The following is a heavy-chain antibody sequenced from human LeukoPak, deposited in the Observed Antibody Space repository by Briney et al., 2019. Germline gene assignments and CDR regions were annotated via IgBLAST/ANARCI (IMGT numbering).Heavy chain of an antibody. J-gene: IGHJ4*02. Sequence: GGSLRLSCAASGFTFSSYSMNWVRQAPGKGLEWVSSISSSSSYIYYADSVKGRFTISRDNAKNSLYLQTNSLRAEDTAVYYCAREGSGTYYFDYWGQGTLVTVSS. V-gene: IGHV3-21*01. CDR1: GFTFSSYS. CDR2: ISSSSSYI. D-gene: IGHD3-10*01. CDR3: AREGSGTYYFDY.